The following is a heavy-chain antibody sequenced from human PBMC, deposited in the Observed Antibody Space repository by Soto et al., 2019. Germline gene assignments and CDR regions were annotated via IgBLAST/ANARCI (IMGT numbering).Heavy chain of an antibody. CDR2: IYYTGRT. CDR3: ARQVIAAAGTGYFQL. J-gene: IGHJ1*01. Sequence: SETLSLTCAVSGYFMTNGNYWGWIRQSPGKGLEWIGSIYYTGRTYYNPSLKSRVTMSVDTSKNQFSLKLTSVTAADTAVYYCARQVIAAAGTGYFQLWGQGVPVTVSS. V-gene: IGHV4-38-2*01. D-gene: IGHD6-13*01. CDR1: GYFMTNGNY.